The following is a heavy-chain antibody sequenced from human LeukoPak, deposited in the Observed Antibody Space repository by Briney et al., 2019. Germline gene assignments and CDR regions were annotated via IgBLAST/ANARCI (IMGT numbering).Heavy chain of an antibody. J-gene: IGHJ4*02. Sequence: SETLSLTCAVSGYSMSSGYYWGWIRQPPGKGLEWIGSIYHSGSTYYNPSLKSRVTVSGDTSKNQFSLKLTSVTAADTAVYYCARHYYGDVYYFDFWGQGTLVTVSS. CDR3: ARHYYGDVYYFDF. D-gene: IGHD4-17*01. CDR1: GYSMSSGYY. CDR2: IYHSGST. V-gene: IGHV4-38-2*01.